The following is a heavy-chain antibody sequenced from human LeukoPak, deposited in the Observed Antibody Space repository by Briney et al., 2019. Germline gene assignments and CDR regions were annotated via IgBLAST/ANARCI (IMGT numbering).Heavy chain of an antibody. V-gene: IGHV4-59*01. CDR3: ARVGGYNLPYSMDA. D-gene: IGHD5-24*01. J-gene: IGHJ6*03. CDR2: IYYSGST. CDR1: GGSISSYY. Sequence: SETLPLLCTVSGGSISSYYWSWIRQPPGKGLEWIGYIYYSGSTNYNPSLKSRVTISVDTSKNQFSLKLSSVTAADTAVYYCARVGGYNLPYSMDAWGTGTTVTVSS.